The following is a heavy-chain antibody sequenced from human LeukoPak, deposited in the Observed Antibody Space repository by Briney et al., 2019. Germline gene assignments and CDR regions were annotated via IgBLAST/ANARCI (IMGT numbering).Heavy chain of an antibody. Sequence: ASLKVSCKASGYTFTSFGISWVRHAPGQGLEWMGWINAYNGNANYAQKLQGRVTMTTDTSTSTAYMELRSLRSDDTAVYYCARDFRPGIAARPILDYWGQGTLVTVSS. CDR2: INAYNGNA. D-gene: IGHD6-6*01. CDR1: GYTFTSFG. V-gene: IGHV1-18*01. J-gene: IGHJ4*02. CDR3: ARDFRPGIAARPILDY.